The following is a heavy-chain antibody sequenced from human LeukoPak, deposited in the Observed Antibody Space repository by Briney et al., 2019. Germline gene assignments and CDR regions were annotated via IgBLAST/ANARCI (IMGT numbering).Heavy chain of an antibody. CDR1: GLTLSSSW. V-gene: IGHV3-74*01. CDR3: TRGADY. J-gene: IGHJ4*02. Sequence: GGSLRLSCAASGLTLSSSWMHWVRQAPGKGLVWVSRINSDGSKTDYADSVKGRFTISRDNAKNTLYLQMDSLRAEDTAIYYCTRGADYWGQGTLVTVSS. CDR2: INSDGSKT.